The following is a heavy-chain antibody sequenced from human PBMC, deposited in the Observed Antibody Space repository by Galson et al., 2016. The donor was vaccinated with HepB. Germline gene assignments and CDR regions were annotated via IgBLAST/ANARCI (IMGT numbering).Heavy chain of an antibody. Sequence: SLRLSCAASGFTFSSYWMHWVRQAPGKGLVWVSRINSDGSSTSYADSVKGRFTISRDIAKNTLYLQMNSLRAEDTAVYYCRGGAPTISNCSGGSCQYYLDYWGQGTLVTVSS. V-gene: IGHV3-74*01. CDR3: RGGAPTISNCSGGSCQYYLDY. J-gene: IGHJ4*02. D-gene: IGHD2-15*01. CDR1: GFTFSSYW. CDR2: INSDGSST.